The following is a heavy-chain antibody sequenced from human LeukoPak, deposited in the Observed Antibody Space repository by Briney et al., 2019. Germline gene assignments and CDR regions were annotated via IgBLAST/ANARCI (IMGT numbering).Heavy chain of an antibody. CDR3: ARRYFDY. CDR2: ISISGTKT. Sequence: GGSLRLSCAASEFDFSTHAMTWVRQAPGKGLEWVSAISISGTKTYYADSVKGRFTISRDNSKYTLYLQIYSLRAEDTAVYYCARRYFDYWGQGTLVTVSS. V-gene: IGHV3-23*01. CDR1: EFDFSTHA. J-gene: IGHJ4*02.